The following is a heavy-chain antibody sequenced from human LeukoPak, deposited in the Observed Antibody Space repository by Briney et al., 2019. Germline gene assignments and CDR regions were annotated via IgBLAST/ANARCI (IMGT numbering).Heavy chain of an antibody. J-gene: IGHJ4*02. CDR2: IYASGST. D-gene: IGHD2/OR15-2a*01. CDR1: GGSINSGNYY. CDR3: ARDSIYGYDY. Sequence: KPSQTLSLTCTASGGSINSGNYYWSWIRQPAGKRLEWIGRIYASGSTDYNPSLKSRVTISVDTSRNQFSLRLSAVTAADTAVYYCARDSIYGYDYWGQGTLVTVSS. V-gene: IGHV4-61*02.